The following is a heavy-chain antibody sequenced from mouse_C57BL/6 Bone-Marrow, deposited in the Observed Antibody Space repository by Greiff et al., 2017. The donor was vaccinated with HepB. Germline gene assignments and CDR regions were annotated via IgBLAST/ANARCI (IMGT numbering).Heavy chain of an antibody. J-gene: IGHJ4*01. CDR3: ARVYYYGRYYYAMDY. Sequence: QVQLQQPGAELVMPGASVKLSCKASVYTFTSYWMHWVKQRPGQGLEWIGEIDPSDSYTNYNQKFKGKSTLTVDKSSSTAYMQLSSLTSEDSAVYYCARVYYYGRYYYAMDYWGQGTSVTVSS. V-gene: IGHV1-69*01. CDR1: VYTFTSYW. CDR2: IDPSDSYT. D-gene: IGHD1-1*01.